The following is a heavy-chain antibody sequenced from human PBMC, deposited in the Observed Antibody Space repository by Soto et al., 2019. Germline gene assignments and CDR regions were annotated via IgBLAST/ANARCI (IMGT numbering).Heavy chain of an antibody. D-gene: IGHD3-10*01. J-gene: IGHJ4*02. CDR2: IWFDGSNK. V-gene: IGHV3-33*01. Sequence: GGSLRLSCVASGVTFNRCGFHWVRQAPGKGLEWVAVIWFDGSNKYYADSVKGRFTISRDDSKSTLYLQMNSLRAEDTAVYFFARDTWFGDLVYFDYLGQGTPVTVS. CDR3: ARDTWFGDLVYFDY. CDR1: GVTFNRCG.